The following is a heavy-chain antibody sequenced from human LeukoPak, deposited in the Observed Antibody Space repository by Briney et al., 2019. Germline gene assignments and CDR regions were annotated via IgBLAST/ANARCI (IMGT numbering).Heavy chain of an antibody. D-gene: IGHD5-12*01. J-gene: IGHJ4*02. V-gene: IGHV4-59*01. CDR1: GGSISSYY. Sequence: SETLSLTCTVSGGSISSYYWSWIRQPPGKGLEWIGYIYYSGSTNYNPSLKSRVTISVDTSKNQFSLKLSSVTAADTAVYYCARQGDGYNSYFDYWGRGTLVTVSS. CDR2: IYYSGST. CDR3: ARQGDGYNSYFDY.